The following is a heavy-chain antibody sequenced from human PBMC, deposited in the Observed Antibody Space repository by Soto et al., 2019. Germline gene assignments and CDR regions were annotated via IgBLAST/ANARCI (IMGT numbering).Heavy chain of an antibody. CDR3: ARGGFTYGHLNY. J-gene: IGHJ4*02. Sequence: QVQLQESGPGLVKPSQTLSLTCSVSGDSISTADYFWTWIRQPPGKGLEWIGYIYYSGRTYYNPSLKSRASVSVDTSQNQFSLNLTYVTAADTAVYYCARGGFTYGHLNYWGQGALVTVS. D-gene: IGHD5-18*01. V-gene: IGHV4-30-4*01. CDR2: IYYSGRT. CDR1: GDSISTADYF.